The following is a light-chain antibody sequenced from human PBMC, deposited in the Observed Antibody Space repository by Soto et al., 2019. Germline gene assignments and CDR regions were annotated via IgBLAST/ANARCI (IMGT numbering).Light chain of an antibody. V-gene: IGKV3-20*01. CDR3: QQYGSSYI. J-gene: IGKJ2*01. CDR1: QTVSSNY. Sequence: ETVLTQSPGTLSLSPGERATLSCRASQTVSSNYLAWYQQKPGQAPRLLIYSASSRATGIPDRFSGSGSGTDFTLTISRLEPEDFAVYYCQQYGSSYIFGQGTKVDIK. CDR2: SAS.